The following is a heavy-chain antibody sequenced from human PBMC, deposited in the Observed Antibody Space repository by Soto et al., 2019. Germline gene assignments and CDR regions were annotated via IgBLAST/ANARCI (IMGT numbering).Heavy chain of an antibody. Sequence: QVQLVQSGAEVKKPGASVKVSCKASGYTFSSYALYWVRQAPGQRLEWMGWINVGNGNTKYSQKLQGRVTLSRDTSASTAFMELSSVRSDEDTAVYYCVREHSSSWYGDYWGQGTLVTVSS. CDR2: INVGNGNT. CDR3: VREHSSSWYGDY. J-gene: IGHJ4*02. CDR1: GYTFSSYA. D-gene: IGHD6-13*01. V-gene: IGHV1-3*01.